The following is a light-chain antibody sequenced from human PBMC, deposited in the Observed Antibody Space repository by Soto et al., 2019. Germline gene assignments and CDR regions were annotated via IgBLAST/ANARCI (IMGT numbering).Light chain of an antibody. CDR3: CSYAGSSTLYV. Sequence: QSALTQPASLSVSPGQSITISCTGTSSDVGSYNLVSWYQQHPGKAPKLMIYEGSKRPSGVSNRFSGSKSGNTASLTISGLQAEDEADYYCCSYAGSSTLYVFGTGTKVTVL. CDR2: EGS. V-gene: IGLV2-23*01. CDR1: SSDVGSYNL. J-gene: IGLJ1*01.